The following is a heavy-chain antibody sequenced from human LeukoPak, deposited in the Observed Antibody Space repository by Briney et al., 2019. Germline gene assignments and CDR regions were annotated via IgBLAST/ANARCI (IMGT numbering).Heavy chain of an antibody. V-gene: IGHV1-8*01. CDR1: GYTFTSYD. Sequence: ASVKVSCKASGYTFTSYDINWVRQATGQGLEWRGGMNPNSGNTGNAQKFQGRVTMTRNTSISTAYMELSSLRSEDTAVYYFALVGGMDVWGQGTTVTVSS. D-gene: IGHD3-10*01. CDR3: ALVGGMDV. CDR2: MNPNSGNT. J-gene: IGHJ6*02.